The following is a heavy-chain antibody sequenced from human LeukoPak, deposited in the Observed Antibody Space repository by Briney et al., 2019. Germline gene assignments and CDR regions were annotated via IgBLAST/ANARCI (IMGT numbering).Heavy chain of an antibody. CDR1: GFTFSSYS. Sequence: GGALRLSCAASGFTFSSYSMNWVRQAPGKGLEWVSSISSSSSYIYYADSVKGRFTISRDNAKNSLYLQMNSLRAEDTAVYYCARESSSWYDGRFDYWGQGTLVTVSS. V-gene: IGHV3-21*01. CDR3: ARESSSWYDGRFDY. J-gene: IGHJ4*02. CDR2: ISSSSSYI. D-gene: IGHD6-13*01.